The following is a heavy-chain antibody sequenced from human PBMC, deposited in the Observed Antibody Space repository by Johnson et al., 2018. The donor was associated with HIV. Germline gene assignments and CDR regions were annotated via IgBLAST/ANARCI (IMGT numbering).Heavy chain of an antibody. CDR1: GFIFNDYG. D-gene: IGHD3-22*01. J-gene: IGHJ3*02. Sequence: VQLVESGGGVVRPGGSLRLSCAGSGFIFNDYGMSWVRQAPGKGLEWVSGINWNGGTTKYADSVKGRFTISRDNAKNSLYLQMNSLRAEDTAFYYCARVVAFEVRDLYYYDRSGSHDVFDMWGQGTMVTVSS. CDR3: ARVVAFEVRDLYYYDRSGSHDVFDM. CDR2: INWNGGTT. V-gene: IGHV3-20*04.